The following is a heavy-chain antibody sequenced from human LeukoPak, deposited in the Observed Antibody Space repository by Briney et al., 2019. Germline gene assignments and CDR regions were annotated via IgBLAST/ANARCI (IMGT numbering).Heavy chain of an antibody. J-gene: IGHJ4*02. Sequence: PGGSLRLSCAASGFTFSSYWMSRVRQAPGKGLEWVANIKQDGSEKYYVDSVKGRFTISRDNAKNSLYLQMNSLRAEDTAVYYCARVRYSSGWYRGDYYFDYWGQGTLVTVSS. CDR1: GFTFSSYW. D-gene: IGHD6-19*01. CDR2: IKQDGSEK. CDR3: ARVRYSSGWYRGDYYFDY. V-gene: IGHV3-7*01.